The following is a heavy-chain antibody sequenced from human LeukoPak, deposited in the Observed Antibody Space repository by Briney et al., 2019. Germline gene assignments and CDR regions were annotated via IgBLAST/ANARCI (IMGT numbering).Heavy chain of an antibody. CDR1: GDSINSYH. CDR3: ARTVRGDYYPPPDAFDI. J-gene: IGHJ3*02. D-gene: IGHD3-22*01. Sequence: PSETLSLTCTISGDSINSYHWSWLRQPPGSKLEWIGYFYYSGVTNYNPSLKSRVTISVDTSKNQFSLKLSSVTAADTAVYYCARTVRGDYYPPPDAFDIWGQGTMVTVSS. V-gene: IGHV4-59*01. CDR2: FYYSGVT.